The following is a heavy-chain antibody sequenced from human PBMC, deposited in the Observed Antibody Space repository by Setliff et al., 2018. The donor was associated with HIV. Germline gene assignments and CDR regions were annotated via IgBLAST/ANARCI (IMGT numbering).Heavy chain of an antibody. CDR2: MYSGGNT. J-gene: IGHJ3*02. CDR1: GDSISSVSYS. V-gene: IGHV4-39*02. CDR3: ARVYYFDSSCYYQRGDVFDI. Sequence: SETLSLTCTVSGDSISSVSYSWGWIRQPPGKGLEWIGYMYSGGNTYYKPSLKSRVTISGQTSNNQFSLQLTSVTAADTAVYHCARVYYFDSSCYYQRGDVFDIWGQGTMVTVSS. D-gene: IGHD3-22*01.